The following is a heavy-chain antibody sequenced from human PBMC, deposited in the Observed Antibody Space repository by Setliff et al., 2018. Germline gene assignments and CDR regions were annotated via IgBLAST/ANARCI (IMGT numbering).Heavy chain of an antibody. CDR2: INTNTGNP. CDR1: GYTFTQYP. CDR3: ARASRFGTVKYRGDYYMDV. Sequence: ASVKVSCKASGYTFTQYPINWVRQAPGQGLEWMGWINTNTGNPSYAQGFTGRFVFALDTSVSTAYLQINSLKPEDTAVYYCARASRFGTVKYRGDYYMDVWGKGTTVTVSS. V-gene: IGHV7-4-1*02. J-gene: IGHJ6*03. D-gene: IGHD3-10*01.